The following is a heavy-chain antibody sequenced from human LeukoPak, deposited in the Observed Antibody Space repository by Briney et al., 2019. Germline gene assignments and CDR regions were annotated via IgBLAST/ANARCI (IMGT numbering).Heavy chain of an antibody. J-gene: IGHJ4*02. CDR2: INSDGKST. CDR3: ARRQGSGYYSIDY. Sequence: GGSLRLSCAASGFTFRNYWMHWVRQAPGKGLVWVSRINSDGKSTSYADSVKGRFTISRDNARNTVYLQMNSLRAEDTAVYYCARRQGSGYYSIDYWGQGTLVAVSS. V-gene: IGHV3-74*01. CDR1: GFTFRNYW. D-gene: IGHD3-22*01.